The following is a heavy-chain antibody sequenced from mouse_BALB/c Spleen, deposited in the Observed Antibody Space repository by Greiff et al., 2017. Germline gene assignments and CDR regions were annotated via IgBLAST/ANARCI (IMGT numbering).Heavy chain of an antibody. V-gene: IGHV5-9-3*01. D-gene: IGHD2-3*01. CDR3: ARHDGYYTWFAY. CDR2: ISSGGSYT. Sequence: DVQLVESGGGLVKPGGSLKLSCAASGFTFSSYAMSWVRQTPEKRLEWVATISSGGSYTYYPDSVKGRFTISRDNAKNTLYLQMSSLRSEDTAMYYCARHDGYYTWFAYWGQGTLVTVSA. J-gene: IGHJ3*01. CDR1: GFTFSSYA.